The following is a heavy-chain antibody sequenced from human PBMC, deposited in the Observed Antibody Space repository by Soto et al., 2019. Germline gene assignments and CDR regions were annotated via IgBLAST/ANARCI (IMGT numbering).Heavy chain of an antibody. J-gene: IGHJ6*02. CDR2: ISDSGGST. CDR1: GLTFSNFA. V-gene: IGHV3-23*01. Sequence: PGGSLRLSCAASGLTFSNFAMNWVRQAPGKGLEWVSNISDSGGSTYYADSVKGRFTISRDNSKNTLYLQMNSLRAEDTAVYYCARDDYGMDVWGQGTTVTVSS. CDR3: ARDDYGMDV.